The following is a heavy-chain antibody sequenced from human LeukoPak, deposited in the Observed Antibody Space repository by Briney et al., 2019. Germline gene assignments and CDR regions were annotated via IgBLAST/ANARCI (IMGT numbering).Heavy chain of an antibody. CDR3: ARTGVSSGYPTGY. J-gene: IGHJ4*02. Sequence: ASVKVSCKASVYTFTIYGISWVRQAPGHGGGWMGWISAYNGNTNYAQKLQGRVTITTDTSTSTAYMALRSLRSDDTAVYYCARTGVSSGYPTGYWGQGTLVTVSS. CDR1: VYTFTIYG. V-gene: IGHV1-18*01. CDR2: ISAYNGNT. D-gene: IGHD3-22*01.